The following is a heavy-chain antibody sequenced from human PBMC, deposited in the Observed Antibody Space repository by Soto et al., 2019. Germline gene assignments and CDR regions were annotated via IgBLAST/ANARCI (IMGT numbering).Heavy chain of an antibody. Sequence: QVQLQESGPGLVTPSETLSLTCTVSGGSISTYYWTWIRQSPEKGLEWLGTIYYSGSANYSPSLNSRLTISLDTSKNQFSLKLRSVTAADTAVYYCARESRCVNGACGNVFDIWGRGTMVTVSS. CDR2: IYYSGSA. J-gene: IGHJ3*02. D-gene: IGHD2-8*01. CDR1: GGSISTYY. CDR3: ARESRCVNGACGNVFDI. V-gene: IGHV4-59*12.